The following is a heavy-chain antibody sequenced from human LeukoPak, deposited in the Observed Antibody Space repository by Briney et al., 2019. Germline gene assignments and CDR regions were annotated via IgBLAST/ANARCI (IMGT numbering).Heavy chain of an antibody. Sequence: GGSLRLSCAASGFTFTNYWMSWVRQAPGKGLEWVANIKPDGSEKYYVDSVKGRFTISRDNAKNSLYLQMNSLRAEDTAVYYCAAVKYDFWSGQHHDAFDIWGQGTMVTVSS. CDR3: AAVKYDFWSGQHHDAFDI. J-gene: IGHJ3*02. D-gene: IGHD3-3*01. V-gene: IGHV3-7*03. CDR2: IKPDGSEK. CDR1: GFTFTNYW.